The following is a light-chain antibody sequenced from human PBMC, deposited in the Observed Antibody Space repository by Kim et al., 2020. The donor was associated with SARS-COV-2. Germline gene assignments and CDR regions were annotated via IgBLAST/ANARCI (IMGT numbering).Light chain of an antibody. CDR3: NSRDSSGNHWV. J-gene: IGLJ3*02. CDR2: GKN. Sequence: SSELTQDPAVSLALGQTVRITCQGDSLRSYYASWYQQKPGQAPVLVIYGKNNRPSGIPDRFSGSSSGNTASLTITGAQAEDEADYDCNSRDSSGNHWVFGGGTQLTVL. CDR1: SLRSYY. V-gene: IGLV3-19*01.